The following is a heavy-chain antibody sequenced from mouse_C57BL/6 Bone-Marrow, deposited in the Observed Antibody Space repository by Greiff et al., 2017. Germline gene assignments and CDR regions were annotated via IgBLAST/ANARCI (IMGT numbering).Heavy chain of an antibody. CDR3: ASGIYDGYYGYAMDD. CDR2: ISYDGSN. CDR1: GYSITSGYY. V-gene: IGHV3-6*01. J-gene: IGHJ4*01. D-gene: IGHD2-3*01. Sequence: VQLKQSGPGLVKPSQSLSLTCSVTGYSITSGYYWNWIRQFPGNKLEWMGYISYDGSNNYNPSLKNRISITRDTSKNQFFLKLNSVTTEDTATYYCASGIYDGYYGYAMDDWGQGTSVTVSS.